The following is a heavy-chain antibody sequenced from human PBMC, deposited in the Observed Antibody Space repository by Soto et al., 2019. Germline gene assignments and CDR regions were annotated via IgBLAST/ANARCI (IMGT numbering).Heavy chain of an antibody. Sequence: EVQLLESGGGLVQPGGSLRLSCAASGFTFSSYAMSWVRQAPGKGLEWVSVVSGSAGSTYHADSVRGRFTISRDNSKNTLYLQMNSLRAEDTAVYYCAKDASSGITSFDLWGRGTLVTVSS. CDR2: VSGSAGST. J-gene: IGHJ2*01. CDR1: GFTFSSYA. V-gene: IGHV3-23*01. CDR3: AKDASSGITSFDL. D-gene: IGHD3-3*01.